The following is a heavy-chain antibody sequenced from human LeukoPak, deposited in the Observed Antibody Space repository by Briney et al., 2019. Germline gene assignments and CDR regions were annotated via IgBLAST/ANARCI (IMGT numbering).Heavy chain of an antibody. V-gene: IGHV3-23*01. CDR2: ISASGGGT. D-gene: IGHD5-12*01. CDR3: APLAATTDY. J-gene: IGHJ4*02. CDR1: GFTFSSYA. Sequence: GRSLRLSCAASGFTFSSYAMHWVRQAPGKGLEWVSSISASGGGTYYADSVKGRFTISRDTSKNTLYLQMNSLRAEDTAVYYCAPLAATTDYWGQGTLVTVSS.